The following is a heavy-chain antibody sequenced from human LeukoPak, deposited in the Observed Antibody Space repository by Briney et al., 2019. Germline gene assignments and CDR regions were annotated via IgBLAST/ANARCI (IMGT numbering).Heavy chain of an antibody. V-gene: IGHV3-23*01. CDR3: AKPSSGNYPPTGY. Sequence: PGGSLRLSCVASGFTVSSNYMSWVRQAPGKGLEWVSAISGSGDRTHYADSVKGRFTISRDNSKNTLYLQINSLRAEDTAVYYCAKPSSGNYPPTGYWGQGTLVTVSS. D-gene: IGHD1-26*01. CDR2: ISGSGDRT. CDR1: GFTVSSNY. J-gene: IGHJ4*02.